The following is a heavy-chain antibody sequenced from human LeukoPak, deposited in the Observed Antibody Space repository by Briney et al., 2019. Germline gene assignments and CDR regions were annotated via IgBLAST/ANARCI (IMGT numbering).Heavy chain of an antibody. D-gene: IGHD6-19*01. Sequence: GGSLRLSCAVSGVSFSSYAVGWVRQTPGKGLQLVSTITGSGDSTFYADSVNGRFTVSRDNSKNTLYLQMSSLRADDAALYYCAFGPHQQWLLADYWGQGTLVTVSS. CDR1: GVSFSSYA. V-gene: IGHV3-23*01. CDR3: AFGPHQQWLLADY. J-gene: IGHJ4*02. CDR2: ITGSGDST.